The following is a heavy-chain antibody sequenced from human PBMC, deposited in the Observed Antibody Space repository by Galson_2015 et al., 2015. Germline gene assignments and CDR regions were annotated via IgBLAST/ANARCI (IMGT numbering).Heavy chain of an antibody. V-gene: IGHV4-31*03. D-gene: IGHD3-10*01. CDR1: GGSISSGGYY. CDR2: IYYSGST. Sequence: TLSLTCTVSGGSISSGGYYWSWIRQHPGKGLEWIGYIYYSGSTYYNPSLKSRVTISVDTSKNQFSLKLSSVTAADTAVYYCARDADTYYGSGREGMDVWGQGTTVTVSS. J-gene: IGHJ6*02. CDR3: ARDADTYYGSGREGMDV.